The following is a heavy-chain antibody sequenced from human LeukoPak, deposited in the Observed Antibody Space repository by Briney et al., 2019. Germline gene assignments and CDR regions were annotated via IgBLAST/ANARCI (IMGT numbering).Heavy chain of an antibody. V-gene: IGHV6-1*01. D-gene: IGHD3-22*01. CDR1: GDSVSSNNAA. CDR2: TYYRSKFFY. CDR3: ARARGDSSGYWDY. Sequence: SQTLSLTCAISGDSVSSNNAAWDWLRQSPSRGLEWLGRTYYRSKFFYDYGVSVKSRIIVNPDTSKNQFSLQLNSVTPEDTAVYYCARARGDSSGYWDYWGQGTLVTVSS. J-gene: IGHJ4*02.